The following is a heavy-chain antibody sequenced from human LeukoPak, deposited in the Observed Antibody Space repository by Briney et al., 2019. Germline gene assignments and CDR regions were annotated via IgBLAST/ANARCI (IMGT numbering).Heavy chain of an antibody. CDR1: GFTVSSNY. D-gene: IGHD3-10*01. CDR2: IYSGGST. CDR3: ARHSYYYGHYYFDY. Sequence: PGGSLRLSCAASGFTVSSNYMSWVRQAPGKGLEWVSLIYSGGSTYYADSVKGRFTISRDNSKNTLYLQMNSLRAEDTAVYYCARHSYYYGHYYFDYWGQGTLVTVSS. V-gene: IGHV3-66*04. J-gene: IGHJ4*02.